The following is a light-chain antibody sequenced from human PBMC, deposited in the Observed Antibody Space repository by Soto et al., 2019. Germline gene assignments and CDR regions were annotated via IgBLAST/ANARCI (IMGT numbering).Light chain of an antibody. V-gene: IGLV4-69*01. J-gene: IGLJ3*02. CDR1: SGHNSYA. Sequence: QSVLTQPPSASASLGASVKLTCTRSSGHNSYAIAWHQQQPEKGPRYLMKLNSDGSHSKGDGIPDRFSGSSSGAERYLTISSLQSEDEADYYCQTWSTDVRVFGGGTKVTVL. CDR3: QTWSTDVRV. CDR2: LNSDGSH.